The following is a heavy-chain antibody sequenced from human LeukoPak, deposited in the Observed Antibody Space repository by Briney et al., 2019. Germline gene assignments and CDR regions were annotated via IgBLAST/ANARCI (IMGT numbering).Heavy chain of an antibody. CDR1: GYTFRNYA. CDR3: SKGPDRSSAAGTPHE. CDR2: ISGSGGGT. Sequence: PGGSLRLSCEASGYTFRNYAMTWVRQAPGKGLEWVSTISGSGGGTYYTDSVKGRFFISRDNFRNTLFLRMNNLRPEDTAIYFCSKGPDRSSAAGTPHEWGRGSLVTVSS. J-gene: IGHJ2*01. V-gene: IGHV3-23*01. D-gene: IGHD6-13*01.